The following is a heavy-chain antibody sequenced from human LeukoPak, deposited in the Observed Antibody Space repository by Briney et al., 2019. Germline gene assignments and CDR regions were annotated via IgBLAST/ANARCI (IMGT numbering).Heavy chain of an antibody. CDR1: GGSISSYY. D-gene: IGHD6-6*01. Sequence: SETLSLTCTVSGGSISSYYWSWIRQPPGKGLEWIGYIYNSGSTSYNPTLKRRVTISVDTSKNQFSLKLSSVTAADTAVYYCARVDPDSSSTLEVFDYWGQGTLVTVSS. V-gene: IGHV4-59*01. CDR3: ARVDPDSSSTLEVFDY. CDR2: IYNSGST. J-gene: IGHJ4*02.